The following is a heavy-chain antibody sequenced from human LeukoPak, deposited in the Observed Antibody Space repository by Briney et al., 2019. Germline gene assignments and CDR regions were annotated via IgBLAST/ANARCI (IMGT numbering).Heavy chain of an antibody. J-gene: IGHJ4*02. D-gene: IGHD1-26*01. CDR2: TFYRSKWYN. CDR3: ARNPAEGSYYFDY. V-gene: IGHV6-1*01. Sequence: SQTLSLTCAISGDTVSSNSGVWTWIRQSPSRGFEWLGRTFYRSKWYNHYAVSVKSRITINPDTPKNQFSLQLNSVTPEDTAVYYCARNPAEGSYYFDYWGQGTLVTVSS. CDR1: GDTVSSNSGV.